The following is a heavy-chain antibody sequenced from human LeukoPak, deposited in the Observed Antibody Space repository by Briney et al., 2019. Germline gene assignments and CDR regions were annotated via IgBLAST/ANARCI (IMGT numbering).Heavy chain of an antibody. V-gene: IGHV3-30*01. Sequence: GRSLRLSCAASGFTFSSYAMHWVRQAPGKGLEWVAVISYDVSHKFYADSVKGRFTISRDNSKNTLYLQMNSLRADDTALYYCAREANSTSSFDYWGQGTLVTVSS. CDR3: AREANSTSSFDY. D-gene: IGHD6-6*01. CDR2: ISYDVSHK. J-gene: IGHJ4*02. CDR1: GFTFSSYA.